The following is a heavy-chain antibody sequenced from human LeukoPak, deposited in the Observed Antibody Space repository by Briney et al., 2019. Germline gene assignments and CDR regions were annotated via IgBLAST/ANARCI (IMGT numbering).Heavy chain of an antibody. D-gene: IGHD5-18*01. CDR1: GFTVSSYW. J-gene: IGHJ5*02. Sequence: GGSLRLSCAASGFTVSSYWMSWVRQAPGKGLEWVANIKQDGSEKYYVDSVKGRFTISRDNAKNSLYLQMNSLRAEDTAVHYCASASVGYSYGWFDPWGQGTLVTVSS. CDR2: IKQDGSEK. CDR3: ASASVGYSYGWFDP. V-gene: IGHV3-7*01.